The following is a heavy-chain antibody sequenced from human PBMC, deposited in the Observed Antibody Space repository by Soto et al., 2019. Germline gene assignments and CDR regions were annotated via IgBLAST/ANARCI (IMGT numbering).Heavy chain of an antibody. CDR1: GGSISSGGYY. D-gene: IGHD5-12*01. CDR2: IYYNGDT. CDR3: ARGRTGEWLRWGGTYYHYGMDV. V-gene: IGHV4-31*03. Sequence: SETLSLTCTVSGGSISSGGYYWSWIRQHPGKGLEWIGYIYYNGDTYYNPSLTSRVTISVDTSKNQFSLKLSSVTAADTAVYYCARGRTGEWLRWGGTYYHYGMDVWGQGTTVTVSS. J-gene: IGHJ6*02.